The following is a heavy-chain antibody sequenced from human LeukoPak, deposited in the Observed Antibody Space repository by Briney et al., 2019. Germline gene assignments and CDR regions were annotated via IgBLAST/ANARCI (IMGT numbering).Heavy chain of an antibody. CDR1: GFTFSSYA. Sequence: GGSLRLSCAASGFTFSSYAMSWVRQAPGKGLEWVSAISGSGGSTYYADSVKGRFTISGDNSKNTLYLQMNSLRAEDTAVYYCAKDIYQYYDYVWGSYRSDPSFDYWGQGTLVTVSS. CDR2: ISGSGGST. J-gene: IGHJ4*02. CDR3: AKDIYQYYDYVWGSYRSDPSFDY. D-gene: IGHD3-16*02. V-gene: IGHV3-23*01.